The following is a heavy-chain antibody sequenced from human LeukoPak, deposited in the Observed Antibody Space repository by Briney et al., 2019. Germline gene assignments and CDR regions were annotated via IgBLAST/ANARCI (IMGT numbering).Heavy chain of an antibody. CDR2: IKLDGSEK. D-gene: IGHD3-3*01. CDR1: GFTFGKYW. V-gene: IGHV3-7*03. J-gene: IGHJ4*02. CDR3: ARDQYDAWSRRGNFDS. Sequence: GGSLRLSCVASGFTFGKYWMSWVRQAPGKGLEWVANIKLDGSEKNYVDSVKGRFTISRDNTKNSLYLQMNSLRVEDTAVFYCARDQYDAWSRRGNFDSWGQGTLVIVSS.